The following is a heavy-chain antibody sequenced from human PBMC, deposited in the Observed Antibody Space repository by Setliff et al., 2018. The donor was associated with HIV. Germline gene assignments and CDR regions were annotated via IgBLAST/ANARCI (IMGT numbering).Heavy chain of an antibody. V-gene: IGHV4-59*11. D-gene: IGHD3-22*01. CDR1: GGSISSHY. CDR3: ARVYYYDSSGYSEPYYMDV. Sequence: SETLSLTCTVSGGSISSHYWSWIRQPLGKGLEWIGYIYYSGSTNYNPSLKSRVTISVDTSKKQFSLKLSSVTAADTAVYYCARVYYYDSSGYSEPYYMDVWGKGTTVTVS. CDR2: IYYSGST. J-gene: IGHJ6*03.